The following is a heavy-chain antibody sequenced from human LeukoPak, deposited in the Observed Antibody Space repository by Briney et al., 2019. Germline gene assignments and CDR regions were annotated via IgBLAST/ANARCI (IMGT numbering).Heavy chain of an antibody. CDR3: ARADSSSWYSLYYFDY. CDR2: ISGSGGST. J-gene: IGHJ4*02. D-gene: IGHD6-13*01. CDR1: GFTFSSYG. V-gene: IGHV3-21*01. Sequence: GGSLRLSCAASGFTFSSYGMHWVRQAPGKGLEWVSAISGSGGSTYYADSVKGRFTISRDNAKNSLYLQMNSLRAEDTAVYYCARADSSSWYSLYYFDYWGQGTLVTVSS.